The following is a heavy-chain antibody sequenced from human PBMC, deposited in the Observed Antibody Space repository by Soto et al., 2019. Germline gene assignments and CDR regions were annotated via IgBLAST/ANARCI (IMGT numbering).Heavy chain of an antibody. Sequence: QVHLVQSGAEVKKPGASVKVSCKGSGYTFTSYGITWVRQAPGQGLEWMGWISAHNGNTDYAQKLQGRVTVTRDTATSTAYMEQRSLRSDDTAVYNCARGRDGDYWGQGALVTVSS. D-gene: IGHD6-6*01. CDR2: ISAHNGNT. V-gene: IGHV1-18*01. CDR1: GYTFTSYG. J-gene: IGHJ4*02. CDR3: ARGRDGDY.